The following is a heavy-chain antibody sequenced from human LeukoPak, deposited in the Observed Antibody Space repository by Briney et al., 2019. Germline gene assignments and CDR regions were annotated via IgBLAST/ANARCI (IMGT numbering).Heavy chain of an antibody. CDR3: AKCPSSTWPNLYDY. D-gene: IGHD2-2*01. CDR2: IGYDGNNK. V-gene: IGHV3-30*02. J-gene: IGHJ4*02. Sequence: GGSLRLPCAASGFTFLSYGMHWVRQAPGRGLEWVAFIGYDGNNKYYADSVKGRFTISRDNSENTLSLQMNSLRAEDTAVYYCAKCPSSTWPNLYDYWGQGTLVTVSA. CDR1: GFTFLSYG.